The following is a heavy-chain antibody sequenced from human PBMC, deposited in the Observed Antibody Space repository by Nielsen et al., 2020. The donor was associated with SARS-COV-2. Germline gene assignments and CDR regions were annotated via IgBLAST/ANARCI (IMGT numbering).Heavy chain of an antibody. CDR3: AKDIGATVTDYGMDV. CDR1: GFTFSSYA. Sequence: GGSLRLSCAASGFTFSSYAMSWVRQAPGKGLEWVSGISWNSGSIDYADSVKGRFTISRDNAKNSLYLQMNSLRAEDTALYYCAKDIGATVTDYGMDVWGQGTTVTVSS. V-gene: IGHV3-9*01. J-gene: IGHJ6*02. CDR2: ISWNSGSI. D-gene: IGHD4-17*01.